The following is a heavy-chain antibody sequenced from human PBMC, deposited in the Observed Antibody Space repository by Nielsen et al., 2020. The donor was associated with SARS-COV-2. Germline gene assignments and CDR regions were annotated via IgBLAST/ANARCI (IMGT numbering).Heavy chain of an antibody. CDR3: ARRWGRINFMLVVATSAEGALDI. CDR1: GGSISSGGYS. Sequence: SETLSLTCAVSGGSISSGGYSWSWIRQPPGKGLEWIGYICHSGSTYYNPSLKSRVTMSVDTSKNQFSLRLSFVTAADTAMYYCARRWGRINFMLVVATSAEGALDIWGQGTMITVSS. V-gene: IGHV4-30-2*01. J-gene: IGHJ3*02. D-gene: IGHD3-22*01. CDR2: ICHSGST.